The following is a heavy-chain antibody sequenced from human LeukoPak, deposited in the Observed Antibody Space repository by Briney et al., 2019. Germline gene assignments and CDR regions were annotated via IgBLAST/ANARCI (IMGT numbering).Heavy chain of an antibody. CDR3: ATVYCYGSGSYSPFDY. Sequence: GASVKVSCKVSGYTLTELSMHWVRQAPGKGLEWMGGFDPEDGETIYAQKFQGRVTMTEDTSTDTAYMELSSLRSEDTAVYYCATVYCYGSGSYSPFDYWGQGTLVTVSS. D-gene: IGHD3-10*01. CDR1: GYTLTELS. J-gene: IGHJ4*02. V-gene: IGHV1-24*01. CDR2: FDPEDGET.